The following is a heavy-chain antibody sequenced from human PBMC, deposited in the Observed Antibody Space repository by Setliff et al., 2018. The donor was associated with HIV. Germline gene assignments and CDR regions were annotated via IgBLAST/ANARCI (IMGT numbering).Heavy chain of an antibody. Sequence: GGSLRLSCLASGFTFGDYALDWVRQAPGKGLEWVANIKQDGSEKYSVDSVRGRFTVSRDNAKNSLYLQMSSLRAEDMAVYYCAKDGSGWSQHWGQGTRVTVSS. D-gene: IGHD6-19*01. V-gene: IGHV3-7*01. CDR2: IKQDGSEK. CDR3: AKDGSGWSQH. CDR1: GFTFGDYA. J-gene: IGHJ1*01.